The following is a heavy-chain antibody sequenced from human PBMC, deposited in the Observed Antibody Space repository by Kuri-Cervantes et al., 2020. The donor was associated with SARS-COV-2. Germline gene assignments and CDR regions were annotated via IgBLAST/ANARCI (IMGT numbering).Heavy chain of an antibody. Sequence: ASVKVSCKASGYTFTSYGISWVRQAPGQGLEWMGWISAYNGNTNYAQKLQGRVTITTDTSTSTAYMELRSLRSEDTAIYYRAKDTTVGHDPLYYYGMGVWGQGNTVTVSS. D-gene: IGHD1-1*01. CDR3: AKDTTVGHDPLYYYGMGV. CDR1: GYTFTSYG. V-gene: IGHV1-18*01. J-gene: IGHJ6*02. CDR2: ISAYNGNT.